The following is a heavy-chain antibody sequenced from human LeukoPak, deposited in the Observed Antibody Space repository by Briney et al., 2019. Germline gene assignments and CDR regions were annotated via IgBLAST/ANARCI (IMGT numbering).Heavy chain of an antibody. CDR2: ISYDGSNK. J-gene: IGHJ1*01. Sequence: GGSLRLSCAASGFTFSSYGMHWVRQAPGKGLEWVAVISYDGSNKYYADSVKGRFTISRDNSKNTLYLQMNSLRAEDTAVYYCAKGFSEGCSGGSCYSFAFQHWGQGTLVTVS. D-gene: IGHD2-15*01. V-gene: IGHV3-30*18. CDR3: AKGFSEGCSGGSCYSFAFQH. CDR1: GFTFSSYG.